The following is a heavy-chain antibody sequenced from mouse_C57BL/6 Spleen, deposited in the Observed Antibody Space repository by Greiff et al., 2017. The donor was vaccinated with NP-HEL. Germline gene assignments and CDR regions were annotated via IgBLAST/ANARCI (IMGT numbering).Heavy chain of an antibody. CDR1: GYTFTDYY. V-gene: IGHV1-76*01. J-gene: IGHJ2*01. CDR2: IYPGSGNT. Sequence: VQLQQSGAELVRPGASVKLSCKASGYTFTDYYINWVKQRPGQGLEWIARIYPGSGNTYYNEKFKGKATLTAEKSSSTAYMQLSSLTSEDSAVYFCARRDYGSIFDYWGQCTTLTVSS. D-gene: IGHD1-1*01. CDR3: ARRDYGSIFDY.